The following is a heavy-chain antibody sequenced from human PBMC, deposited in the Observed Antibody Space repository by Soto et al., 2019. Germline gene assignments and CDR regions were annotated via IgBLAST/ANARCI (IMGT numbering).Heavy chain of an antibody. CDR3: ARDYDSSGYPRYYFDY. CDR1: GFTFGTYW. Sequence: HPGGSLRLSCAASGFTFGTYWMSWVRQAPGKRLEWVANIKQDGSEKYYMDSVKGRFTISRDNAKNSLYLQMNSLRAEDTAVYYCARDYDSSGYPRYYFDYWGQGT. J-gene: IGHJ4*02. CDR2: IKQDGSEK. D-gene: IGHD3-22*01. V-gene: IGHV3-7*01.